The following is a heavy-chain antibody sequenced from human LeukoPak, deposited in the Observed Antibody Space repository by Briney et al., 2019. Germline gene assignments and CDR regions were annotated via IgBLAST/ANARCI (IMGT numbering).Heavy chain of an antibody. D-gene: IGHD2-2*01. CDR1: GFTFSSYG. CDR2: IYYRGST. J-gene: IGHJ4*02. V-gene: IGHV4-38-2*01. Sequence: GSLRLSCAASGFTFSSYGMHWIRQPPGKGLEWIGSIYYRGSTYYNPSLKSRVTISVDTSKNQFSLKLSSVTAADTAVYYCARHCSSTSCWDYWGQGTLVTVSS. CDR3: ARHCSSTSCWDY.